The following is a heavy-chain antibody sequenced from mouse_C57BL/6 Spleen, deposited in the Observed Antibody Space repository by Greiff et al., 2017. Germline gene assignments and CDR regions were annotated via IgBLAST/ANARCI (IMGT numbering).Heavy chain of an antibody. Sequence: EVHLVESGGGLVQPGGSMKLSCVASGFTFSNYWMNWVRQSPEKGLEWVAQIRLKSDNYATHYAESVKGRFTISRDDSKSSVYLQMNNLRAEDTGIYYCTVMGDYDGAWFAYWGQGTLVTVSA. V-gene: IGHV6-3*01. D-gene: IGHD2-4*01. CDR2: IRLKSDNYAT. J-gene: IGHJ3*01. CDR1: GFTFSNYW. CDR3: TVMGDYDGAWFAY.